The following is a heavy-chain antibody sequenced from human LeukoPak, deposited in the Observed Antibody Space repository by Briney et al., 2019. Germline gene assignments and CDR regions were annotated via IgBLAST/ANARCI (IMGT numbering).Heavy chain of an antibody. CDR2: VYYSGST. V-gene: IGHV4-59*08. D-gene: IGHD3-10*01. J-gene: IGHJ3*02. CDR1: GGSISSYY. CDR3: ARQGFRGMIFTLDI. Sequence: SETLSLTCTVSGGSISSYYWSWIRQPPGKGLEWIGYVYYSGSTNYNPSLKSRVTISVDTSKNQFSLKLSSVTAADTAVYYCARQGFRGMIFTLDIWGQGTMVTVSS.